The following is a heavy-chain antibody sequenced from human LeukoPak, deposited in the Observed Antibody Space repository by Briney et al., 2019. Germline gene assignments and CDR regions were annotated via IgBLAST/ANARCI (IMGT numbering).Heavy chain of an antibody. V-gene: IGHV1-18*01. J-gene: IGHJ6*02. CDR1: GYTFTSYG. CDR3: ARDWNYDSSGYYYYYYGMDV. D-gene: IGHD3-22*01. Sequence: GASVKVSCKASGYTFTSYGISWVRQAPGQGLEWMGWISAYNGNTNYAQKLQGRVTMTTDTSTSTAYMELRSLRSDDTAVYYCARDWNYDSSGYYYYYYGMDVWGQGTTVTVSS. CDR2: ISAYNGNT.